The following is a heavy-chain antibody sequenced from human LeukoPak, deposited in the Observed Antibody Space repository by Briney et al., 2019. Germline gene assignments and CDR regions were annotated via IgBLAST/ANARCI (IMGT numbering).Heavy chain of an antibody. CDR1: GGSMTSYY. CDR3: ARHDSGAYPLDF. V-gene: IGHV4-59*08. J-gene: IGHJ4*02. Sequence: SETLSLTCTAAGGSMTSYYWSWIRQPPGKGLEWIGYIYYSGSTNYNPSLKSRATISVDTSKNQFSLRLTSVTAADTAVYYCARHDSGAYPLDFWGQGTLVTVSS. CDR2: IYYSGST. D-gene: IGHD2-15*01.